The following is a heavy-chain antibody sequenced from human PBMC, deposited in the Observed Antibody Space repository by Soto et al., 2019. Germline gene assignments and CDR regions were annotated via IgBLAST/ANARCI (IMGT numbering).Heavy chain of an antibody. J-gene: IGHJ5*02. V-gene: IGHV3-7*01. CDR1: GFTFSSYW. CDR2: IKQDGSEK. Sequence: EVQLVESGGGLVQPGGSLRLSCAASGFTFSSYWMSWVRQAPGKGLEWVANIKQDGSEKYYVDSAKGRLTISRDNAKNSLYLQMNSLRAEDTAMYYCARSKAARLNWFDPWGQGTLVTVSS. D-gene: IGHD6-6*01. CDR3: ARSKAARLNWFDP.